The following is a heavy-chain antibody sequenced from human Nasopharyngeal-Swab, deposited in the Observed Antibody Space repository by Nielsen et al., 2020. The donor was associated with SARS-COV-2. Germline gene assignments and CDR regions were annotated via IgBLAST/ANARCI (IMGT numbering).Heavy chain of an antibody. CDR1: GFSLSNARMG. CDR2: IFSNDEK. D-gene: IGHD5-18*01. CDR3: ARSGYSYGRRYFDY. Sequence: SGPTLVNPTETLTLTCTVSGFSLSNARMGVSWIRQPPGKALEWLAHIFSNDEKSYSTSLKSRLTISKDTSKSQVVLTMTNMDPVDTATYYCARSGYSYGRRYFDYWGQGTLVTVSS. J-gene: IGHJ4*02. V-gene: IGHV2-26*01.